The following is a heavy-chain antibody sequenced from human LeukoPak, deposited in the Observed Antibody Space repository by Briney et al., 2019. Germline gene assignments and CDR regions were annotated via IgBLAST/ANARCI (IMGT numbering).Heavy chain of an antibody. CDR2: IYSGGSA. J-gene: IGHJ4*02. Sequence: EGSLRLSCAASGFTFSSYWVHWVRQAPGKGLEWVSVIYSGGSAYYADSVKGRFTISRDNSKNTLYLQMNSLRAEDTAVYYCARGYPYYYDSSGYRWANDYWGQGTLVTVSS. CDR1: GFTFSSYW. D-gene: IGHD3-22*01. CDR3: ARGYPYYYDSSGYRWANDY. V-gene: IGHV3-53*01.